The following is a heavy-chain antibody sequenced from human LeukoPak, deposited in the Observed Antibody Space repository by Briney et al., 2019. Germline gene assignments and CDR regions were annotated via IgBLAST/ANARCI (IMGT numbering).Heavy chain of an antibody. CDR2: ISDSGDNT. CDR1: GFTFNGYA. CDR3: ANGVLGIAAAGIFY. Sequence: GGSLRLSCAASGFTFNGYAMNWVRQAPGKGLEWVSAISDSGDNTYYADSVRGRFTISRDNSKNTLYLQMNSLRAEDTAVYYCANGVLGIAAAGIFYWGQGTLVTVSS. J-gene: IGHJ4*02. D-gene: IGHD6-13*01. V-gene: IGHV3-23*01.